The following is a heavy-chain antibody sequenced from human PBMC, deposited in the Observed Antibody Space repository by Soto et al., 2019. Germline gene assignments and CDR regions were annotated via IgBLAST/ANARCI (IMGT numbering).Heavy chain of an antibody. V-gene: IGHV1-69*06. CDR1: GVTYNTFA. CDR2: IIPVLGPA. D-gene: IGHD6-25*01. J-gene: IGHJ4*02. Sequence: QVQLVQSGAEVRKPGSSVKVSCKASGVTYNTFAVSWVRQAPGQGLEWMGGIIPVLGPACYAQKFQGRVTITADKSTSTGYLELTSLRSEDTAVYYCVRAAKRYFDYWGQGTLVTVSS. CDR3: VRAAKRYFDY.